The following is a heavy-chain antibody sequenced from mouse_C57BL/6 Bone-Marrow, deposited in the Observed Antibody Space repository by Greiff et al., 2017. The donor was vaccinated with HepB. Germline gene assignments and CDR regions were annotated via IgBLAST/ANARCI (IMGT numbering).Heavy chain of an antibody. CDR2: IRSKSNNYAT. D-gene: IGHD1-1*01. Sequence: EVKVEESGGGLVQPKGSLKLSCAASGFSFNTYAMNWVRQAPGKGLEWVARIRSKSNNYATYYADSVKDRFTISRDDSESMLYLQMNNLKTEDTAMYYCVRSATVVAKGAMDYWGQGTSVTVSS. J-gene: IGHJ4*01. V-gene: IGHV10-1*01. CDR1: GFSFNTYA. CDR3: VRSATVVAKGAMDY.